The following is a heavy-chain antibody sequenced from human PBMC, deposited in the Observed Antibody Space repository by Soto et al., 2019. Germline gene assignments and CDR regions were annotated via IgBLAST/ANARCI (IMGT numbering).Heavy chain of an antibody. CDR3: ARVGATMIVPHYSDY. CDR1: GFTFSDYY. CDR2: ISSSSSYT. J-gene: IGHJ4*02. V-gene: IGHV3-11*06. Sequence: PGGSLRLSCAASGFTFSDYYMSWIRQAPGKGLEWVSYISSSSSYTNYADSVKGRFTISRDNAKNSLYLQMNSLRAEDTAVYYCARVGATMIVPHYSDYWGQGTLVTVSS. D-gene: IGHD3-22*01.